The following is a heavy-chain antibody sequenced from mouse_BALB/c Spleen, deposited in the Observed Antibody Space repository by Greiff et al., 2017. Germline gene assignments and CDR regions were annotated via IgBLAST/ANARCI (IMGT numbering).Heavy chain of an antibody. V-gene: IGHV3-2*02. Sequence: EVKLQESGPGLVKPSQSLSLTCTVTGYSITSDYAWNWIRQFPGNKLEWMGYISYSGSTSYNPSLKSRISITRDTSKNQFFLQLNSVTTEDTATYYCAREGDGYLYYYAMDYWGQGTSVTVSS. CDR3: AREGDGYLYYYAMDY. D-gene: IGHD2-3*01. CDR2: ISYSGST. CDR1: GYSITSDYA. J-gene: IGHJ4*01.